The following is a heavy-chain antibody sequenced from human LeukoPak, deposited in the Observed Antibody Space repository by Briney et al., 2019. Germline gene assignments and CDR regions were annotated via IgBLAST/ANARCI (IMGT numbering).Heavy chain of an antibody. CDR1: GFTFSSYS. CDR3: AREDGCNRGLFDY. CDR2: ISSSSSYI. Sequence: GGSLRLSCAASGFTFSSYSMNWVRQAPGKELEWVSSISSSSSYIYYADSVKGRFTISRDNAKNSLYLQMNSLRAEDTAVYYCAREDGCNRGLFDYWGQGTLVTVSS. V-gene: IGHV3-21*01. D-gene: IGHD5-24*01. J-gene: IGHJ4*02.